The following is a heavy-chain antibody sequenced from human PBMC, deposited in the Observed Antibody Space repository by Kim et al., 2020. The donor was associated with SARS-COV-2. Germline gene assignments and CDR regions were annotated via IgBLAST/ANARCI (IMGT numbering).Heavy chain of an antibody. V-gene: IGHV4-59*01. CDR2: YSGST. J-gene: IGHJ4*02. CDR3: ARVFDY. Sequence: YSGSTNYDPSLNCRVTISVDTSKNQFSLKLSSVTAADTAVYYCARVFDYWGQGTLVTVPS.